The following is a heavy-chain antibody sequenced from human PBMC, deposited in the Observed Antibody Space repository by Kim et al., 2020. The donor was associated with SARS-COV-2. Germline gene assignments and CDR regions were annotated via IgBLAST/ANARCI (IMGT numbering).Heavy chain of an antibody. V-gene: IGHV3-11*04. J-gene: IGHJ3*02. D-gene: IGHD3-22*01. Sequence: SVKGRFTTTRDKAKTSLYLQMNSLRAEDTAVYYCARVQPDSSGYAVAFDIWGQGTMVTVSS. CDR3: ARVQPDSSGYAVAFDI.